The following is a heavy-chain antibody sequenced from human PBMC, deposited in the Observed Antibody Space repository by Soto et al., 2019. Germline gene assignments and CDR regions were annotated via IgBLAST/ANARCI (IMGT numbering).Heavy chain of an antibody. CDR1: GGSFRDYY. Sequence: QVHLQQWGAGLLKSSETLSLTCAVYGGSFRDYYWSWVRQPPGKGLEWIGQINHSGSTNYNPSLKSRVTISVDTSKNQSSLKLSSVTAADTAVYYCARTSRFDSWGQGTLVTVSS. V-gene: IGHV4-34*01. CDR2: INHSGST. D-gene: IGHD6-6*01. CDR3: ARTSRFDS. J-gene: IGHJ4*02.